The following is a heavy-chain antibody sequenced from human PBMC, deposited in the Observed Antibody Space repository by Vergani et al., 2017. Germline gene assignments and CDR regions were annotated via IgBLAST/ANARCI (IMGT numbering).Heavy chain of an antibody. Sequence: QLQLQESGPGLVKPSETLSLTCTVSGGSLSISSYYWGWIRQPPGKGLEWIGSMYYSGSTYYNPSLKSRVTISVDTSKNQLSLKLSSVTAADTAVYYCARHMDLRFLEWLLPLFDYWGQGTLVTVSS. J-gene: IGHJ4*02. CDR2: MYYSGST. D-gene: IGHD3-3*01. V-gene: IGHV4-39*01. CDR3: ARHMDLRFLEWLLPLFDY. CDR1: GGSLSISSYY.